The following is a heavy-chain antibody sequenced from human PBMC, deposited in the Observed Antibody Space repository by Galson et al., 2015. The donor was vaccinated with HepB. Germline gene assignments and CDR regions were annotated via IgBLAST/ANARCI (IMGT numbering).Heavy chain of an antibody. CDR1: GSRFTSYW. CDR3: ARHGEPYSSSSHYYYYGMDV. D-gene: IGHD6-13*01. CDR2: IDPSDSYT. Sequence: SGAEVKKPGESLRISCKGSGSRFTSYWISWVRQMPGKGLEWMGRIDPSDSYTNYSPSFQGHVTISADKSISTAYLQWSSLKASDTAMYYCARHGEPYSSSSHYYYYGMDVWGQGTTVTVSS. J-gene: IGHJ6*02. V-gene: IGHV5-10-1*01.